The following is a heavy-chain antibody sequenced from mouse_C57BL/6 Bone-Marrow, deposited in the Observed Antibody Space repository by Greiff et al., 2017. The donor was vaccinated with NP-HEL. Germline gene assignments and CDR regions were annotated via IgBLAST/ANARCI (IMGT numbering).Heavy chain of an antibody. CDR2: IYPGSGST. CDR1: GYTFTSYW. D-gene: IGHD2-10*02. J-gene: IGHJ4*01. CDR3: AREGLVYAMDY. Sequence: QVQLQQPGAELVKPGASVKMSCKASGYTFTSYWITWVKQRPGQGLVWIGDIYPGSGSTNYNEKFKSKATLTVDTSSSTAYMQLSSLTSEDSAVYYCAREGLVYAMDYWGQGTSVTVSS. V-gene: IGHV1-55*01.